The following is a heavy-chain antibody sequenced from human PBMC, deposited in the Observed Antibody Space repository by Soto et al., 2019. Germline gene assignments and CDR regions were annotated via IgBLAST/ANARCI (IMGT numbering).Heavy chain of an antibody. V-gene: IGHV4-34*01. Sequence: QVRLQQWGAGLLKPSETLSLTCAVSGGSFSGYIWTWIRQTPGKGLQWIGQINHSGSSIYNPTLKKRVTTSTMSINKFSLELSSLTAADTAVYYCTRGLFSGSSYSGSWYYFDSWGQGTMVTVSS. CDR1: GGSFSGYI. J-gene: IGHJ4*02. D-gene: IGHD1-26*01. CDR3: TRGLFSGSSYSGSWYYFDS. CDR2: INHSGSS.